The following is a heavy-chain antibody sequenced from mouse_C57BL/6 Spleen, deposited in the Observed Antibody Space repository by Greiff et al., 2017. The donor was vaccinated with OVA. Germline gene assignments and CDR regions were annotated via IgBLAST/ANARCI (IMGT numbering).Heavy chain of an antibody. CDR3: ARSDYYSNYVFFFAD. Sequence: QVQLQQPGAELVKPGASVKMSCKASGYTFTSYWITWVKQRPGQGLEWIGDIYPGSGSTNYNEKFKSKATLTVDTSSSTAYMQLSSLTSEDSAVYYCARSDYYSNYVFFFADWGQGTLVTVSA. CDR1: GYTFTSYW. CDR2: IYPGSGST. J-gene: IGHJ3*01. D-gene: IGHD2-5*01. V-gene: IGHV1-55*01.